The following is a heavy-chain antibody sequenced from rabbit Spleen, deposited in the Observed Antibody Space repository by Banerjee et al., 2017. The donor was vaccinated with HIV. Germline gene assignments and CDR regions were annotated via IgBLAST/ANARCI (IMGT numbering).Heavy chain of an antibody. J-gene: IGHJ3*01. CDR2: INTYTGKP. Sequence: QEQLVESGGGLVKPEGSLTLACTASGFSFSDRDVMCWVRQAPGKGLQWIACINTYTGKPVYATWAKGRFTISRTSSTSGTLQMTSLTAADTATYFCAGDLASVVGWNFGLWGQGTLVTVS. CDR3: AGDLASVVGWNFGL. CDR1: GFSFSDRDV. V-gene: IGHV1S45*01. D-gene: IGHD3-1*01.